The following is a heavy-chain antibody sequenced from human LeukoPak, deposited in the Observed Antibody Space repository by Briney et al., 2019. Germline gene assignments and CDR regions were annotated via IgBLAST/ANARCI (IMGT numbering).Heavy chain of an antibody. CDR3: ARSLYSPPAFDY. J-gene: IGHJ4*02. Sequence: SETLSLTCTVSGGSISSYYWSWIRQPPGKGLEWIGYIYYSGSTNYNPSLKSRVTISVDTSKNQFSLKLSSVTAADTAVYYCARSLYSPPAFDYWGQGTLVTVSS. D-gene: IGHD6-13*01. V-gene: IGHV4-59*01. CDR2: IYYSGST. CDR1: GGSISSYY.